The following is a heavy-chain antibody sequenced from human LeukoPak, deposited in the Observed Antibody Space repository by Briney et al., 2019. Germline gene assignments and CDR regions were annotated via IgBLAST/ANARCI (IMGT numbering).Heavy chain of an antibody. Sequence: SETLSLTCTVSGGSVSSSSYYWAWIRQPPGMWLEWIGRMYYTGTTSYNPHPSPKTRSTISLDTSRNQFSLELRALTPADTAVYYCATIPGSSSSRFHFDSWGQGTLVTVSS. D-gene: IGHD6-13*01. J-gene: IGHJ4*02. V-gene: IGHV4-39*01. CDR1: GGSVSSSSYY. CDR2: MYYTGTT. CDR3: ATIPGSSSSRFHFDS.